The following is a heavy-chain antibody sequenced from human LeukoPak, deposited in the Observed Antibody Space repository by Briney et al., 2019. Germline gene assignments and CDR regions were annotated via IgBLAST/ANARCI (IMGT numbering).Heavy chain of an antibody. CDR1: GFTFSRFW. D-gene: IGHD3-16*01. Sequence: GGSLRLSCAAPGFTFSRFWMNWVRQAPGRGLEWVANIDQSGGRNNYVDSVKGRFTISRDNAKNSLFLEMSSLRADDTAVYFCARDVEGGTFDIWGQGTTVTVSS. J-gene: IGHJ3*02. V-gene: IGHV3-7*05. CDR3: ARDVEGGTFDI. CDR2: IDQSGGRN.